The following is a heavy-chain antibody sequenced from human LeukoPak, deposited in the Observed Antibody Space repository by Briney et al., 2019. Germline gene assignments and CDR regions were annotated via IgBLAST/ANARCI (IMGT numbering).Heavy chain of an antibody. CDR2: INTNSGNT. CDR1: GYTFTSYD. Sequence: VASVKVSCKASGYTFTSYDINWVRQATGQGLEWMGWINTNSGNTGYAQKFQGRATMTRDTPINTAYMELTGLRSEDTAMYYCARVYGDPDHWGQGTLVTVSS. D-gene: IGHD4-17*01. J-gene: IGHJ5*02. CDR3: ARVYGDPDH. V-gene: IGHV1-8*01.